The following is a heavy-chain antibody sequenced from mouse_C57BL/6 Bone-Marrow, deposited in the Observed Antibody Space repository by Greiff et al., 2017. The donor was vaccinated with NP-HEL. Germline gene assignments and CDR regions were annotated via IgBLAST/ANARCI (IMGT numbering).Heavy chain of an antibody. V-gene: IGHV1-15*01. D-gene: IGHD1-1*01. CDR1: GYTFTDYE. CDR3: TRTTTVVADY. J-gene: IGHJ2*01. Sequence: VQLVESGAELVRPGASVTLSCKASGYTFTDYEMHWVKQTPVHGLEWIGAIDPETGGTAYNQKFKGKAILTADKSSSTAYMELRSLTSEDSAVYYCTRTTTVVADYWGQGTTLTVSS. CDR2: IDPETGGT.